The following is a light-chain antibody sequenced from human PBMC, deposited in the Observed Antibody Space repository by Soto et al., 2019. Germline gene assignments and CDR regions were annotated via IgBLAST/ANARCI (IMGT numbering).Light chain of an antibody. CDR2: EVS. V-gene: IGLV2-14*01. J-gene: IGLJ1*01. CDR1: SRDVGSYNF. CDR3: SSYTTSSTYV. Sequence: QSALTQPAPESGSPGQTTTTSCTGTSRDVGSYNFVSWYQQLPGKAPKPMIYEVSNRPSGVSNRFSGSKSGNTASLTISGLQAEDDADYCCSSYTTSSTYVFGTGTKVTVL.